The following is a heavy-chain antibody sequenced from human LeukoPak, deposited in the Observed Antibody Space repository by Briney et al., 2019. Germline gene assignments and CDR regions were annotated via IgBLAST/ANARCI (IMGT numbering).Heavy chain of an antibody. CDR1: GGSISSGGYS. V-gene: IGHV4-30-2*01. J-gene: IGHJ4*02. Sequence: SETLPLTCAVSGGSISSGGYSWSWIRQPPGKGLEWIGYIYHSGSTYYNPSLKSRVTISVDRSKNQFSLKLSSVTAADTAVYYCAGARNYYYGSGNFDYWGQGTLVTVSS. CDR3: AGARNYYYGSGNFDY. D-gene: IGHD3-10*01. CDR2: IYHSGST.